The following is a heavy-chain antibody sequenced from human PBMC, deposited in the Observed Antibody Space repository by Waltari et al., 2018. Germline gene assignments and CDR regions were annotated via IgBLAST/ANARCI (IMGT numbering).Heavy chain of an antibody. V-gene: IGHV3-48*03. CDR3: TRGLVGAPG. CDR2: ISNTGTRT. J-gene: IGHJ4*02. CDR1: GFTFFNYE. D-gene: IGHD1-26*01. Sequence: VQLVESGGDVLQPGGSLRLTCETSGFTFFNYEMNWVRQAPGKGLEWIAYISNTGTRTVYSDSVRGRFTISRDDAKNSVFLQMNDLRVDDSGLYYCTRGLVGAPGWGQGTLVTVSS.